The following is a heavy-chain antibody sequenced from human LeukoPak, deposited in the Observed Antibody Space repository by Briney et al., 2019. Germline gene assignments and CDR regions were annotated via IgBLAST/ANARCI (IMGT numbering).Heavy chain of an antibody. J-gene: IGHJ4*02. CDR2: ISGSGGST. V-gene: IGHV3-23*01. Sequence: GGSLRLSCAVSGFRLNEAWMSWVRQAPGKGLEWVSAISGSGGSTYYADSVKGRFTISRDNSKNTLYLQMNSLRAEDTAVYYCAKGRYSSSWYDYWGQGTLVTVSS. CDR3: AKGRYSSSWYDY. D-gene: IGHD6-13*01. CDR1: GFRLNEAW.